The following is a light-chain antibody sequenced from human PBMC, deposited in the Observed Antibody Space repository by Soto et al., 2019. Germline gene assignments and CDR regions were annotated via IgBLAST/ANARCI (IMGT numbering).Light chain of an antibody. V-gene: IGKV1-39*01. CDR2: DAS. Sequence: DSGFILSPPTRREFVEAKVRNTCRASQSIRSWLACYQPQTGKAPKILIYDASSLQRGVPSRFSGRGTRTDSTLTINRLHTEDFETYDCQQSYSRPLTFGPGTKVDIK. J-gene: IGKJ3*01. CDR1: QSIRSW. CDR3: QQSYSRPLT.